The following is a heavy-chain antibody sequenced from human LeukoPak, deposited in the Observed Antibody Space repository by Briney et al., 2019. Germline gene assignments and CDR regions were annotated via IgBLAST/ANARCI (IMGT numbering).Heavy chain of an antibody. Sequence: SETLSLTCTVSGGSISSGDYYWSWIRQPPGKGLEWIGYIYHSGSTYYNPSLKSRVTISVDRSKNQFSLKLSSVTAADTAVYYCARRSSTSCFLDYWGQGTLVTVSS. V-gene: IGHV4-30-2*01. CDR2: IYHSGST. CDR3: ARRSSTSCFLDY. D-gene: IGHD2-2*01. J-gene: IGHJ4*02. CDR1: GGSISSGDYY.